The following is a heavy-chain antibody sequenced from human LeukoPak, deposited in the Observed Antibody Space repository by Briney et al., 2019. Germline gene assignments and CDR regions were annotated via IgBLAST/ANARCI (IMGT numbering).Heavy chain of an antibody. CDR2: ISGSGGST. J-gene: IGHJ4*02. CDR1: GFTFSSNA. Sequence: GGSLRLSCAASGFTFSSNAMSWVRQAPGKGLEWVSAISGSGGSTYYADSVKGRFTISRDNSKNTLYLQMNSLRAEDTAVYYCAKAVLLWFGELDYWGQGTLVTVSS. V-gene: IGHV3-23*01. CDR3: AKAVLLWFGELDY. D-gene: IGHD3-10*01.